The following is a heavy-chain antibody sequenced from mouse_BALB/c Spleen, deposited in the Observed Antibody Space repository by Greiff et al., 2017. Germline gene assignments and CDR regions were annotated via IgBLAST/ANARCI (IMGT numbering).Heavy chain of an antibody. V-gene: IGHV5-12-1*01. CDR3: ARRGVY. Sequence: EVKLEESGGGLVKPGGSLKLSCAASGFAFSSYDMSWVRQTPEKRLEWVAYISSGGGSTYYPDTVKGRFTISRDNAKNTLYLQMSSLKSEDTAMYYCARRGVYWGQGTLVTVSA. CDR2: ISSGGGST. J-gene: IGHJ3*01. CDR1: GFAFSSYD.